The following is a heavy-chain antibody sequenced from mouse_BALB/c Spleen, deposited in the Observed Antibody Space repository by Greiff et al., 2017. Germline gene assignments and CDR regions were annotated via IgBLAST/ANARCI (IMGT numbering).Heavy chain of an antibody. J-gene: IGHJ2*01. D-gene: IGHD2-14*01. CDR2: ISSGGST. Sequence: EVQRVESGGGLVKPGGSLKLSCAASGFTFSSYAMSWVRQTPEKRLEWVASISSGGSTYYPDSVKGRFTISRDNARNILYLQMSSLRSEDTAMYYCARGAYYRYDVLYYFDYWGQGTTLTVSS. CDR3: ARGAYYRYDVLYYFDY. V-gene: IGHV5-6-5*01. CDR1: GFTFSSYA.